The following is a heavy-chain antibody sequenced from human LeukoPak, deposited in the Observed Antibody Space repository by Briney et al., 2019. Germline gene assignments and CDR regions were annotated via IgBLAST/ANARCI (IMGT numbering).Heavy chain of an antibody. CDR1: GGSISSGGYY. CDR2: IYYSGST. J-gene: IGHJ3*02. Sequence: SQTLSLTCTVSGGSISSGGYYWSWIRQHPGKGLEWIAYIYYSGSTNYNPSLKSRVTISLDTSKNQFFLKLSSVTAADTAIYYCARVGGYNDAFDIWGQGTMVTVSS. V-gene: IGHV4-61*08. D-gene: IGHD5-24*01. CDR3: ARVGGYNDAFDI.